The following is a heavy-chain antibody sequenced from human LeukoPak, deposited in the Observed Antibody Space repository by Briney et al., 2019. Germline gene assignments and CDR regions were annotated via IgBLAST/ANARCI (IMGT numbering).Heavy chain of an antibody. J-gene: IGHJ4*02. Sequence: SVKVSCKASGYTFTGYYMHWVRQAPGQGLQWMGWIGYNGIADYAQNLQGRVTMTTDSSTNTAYMELTSLTSDDAAVYYCVRYGGNNLELDYWGQGTLVIVSS. CDR1: GYTFTGYY. D-gene: IGHD4/OR15-4a*01. CDR3: VRYGGNNLELDY. CDR2: IGYNGIA. V-gene: IGHV1-18*04.